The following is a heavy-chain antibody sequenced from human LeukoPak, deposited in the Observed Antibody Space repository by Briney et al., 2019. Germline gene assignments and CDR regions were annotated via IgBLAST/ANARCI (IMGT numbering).Heavy chain of an antibody. Sequence: GGSLRLSCAASGFTFSSYSMNWVRQAPGKGLEWVSYISSSTIYYAESVKGRFTISRDNAKNSLCLQMNSLRAGDTAGYYCAREKWLRDYMDVWGKGTTVTVSS. CDR2: ISSSTI. D-gene: IGHD5-12*01. CDR1: GFTFSSYS. CDR3: AREKWLRDYMDV. J-gene: IGHJ6*03. V-gene: IGHV3-48*01.